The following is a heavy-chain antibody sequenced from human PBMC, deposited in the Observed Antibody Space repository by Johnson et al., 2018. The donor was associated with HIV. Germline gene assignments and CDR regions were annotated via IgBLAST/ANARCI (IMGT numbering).Heavy chain of an antibody. CDR1: GFTFSSYG. J-gene: IGHJ3*02. CDR3: ARVSSIAALWDAFDI. D-gene: IGHD6-6*01. Sequence: QVQLVESGGGLVQPWGSLRLSCAASGFTFSSYGMHWVRQAPGKGLEWVAVIPYDGYNKYYADSVRGRFTISRDNSKNTLYLQMNSLRAEDTAMYYCARVSSIAALWDAFDIWGQGTMVTVSS. V-gene: IGHV3-30*03. CDR2: IPYDGYNK.